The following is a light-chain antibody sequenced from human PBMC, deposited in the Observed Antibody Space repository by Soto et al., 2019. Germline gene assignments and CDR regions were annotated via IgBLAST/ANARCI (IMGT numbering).Light chain of an antibody. Sequence: QSVLTQPPSASGSPGQSVTISCTGTSSDVGGYQYVSWYQQYPGKAPKLMIYAVNKRPSGVPDRFSGSRSGNTASLTVSGLQAEDEADYYCSSYAGSNNYVFGTGTKGTVL. J-gene: IGLJ1*01. CDR2: AVN. CDR3: SSYAGSNNYV. V-gene: IGLV2-8*01. CDR1: SSDVGGYQY.